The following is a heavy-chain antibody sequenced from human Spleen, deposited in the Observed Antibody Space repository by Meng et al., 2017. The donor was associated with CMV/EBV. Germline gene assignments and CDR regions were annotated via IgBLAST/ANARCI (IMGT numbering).Heavy chain of an antibody. CDR3: ARGDIATSRRPIDSYDMDV. Sequence: GSLRLSCTVSGGSISSYYWSWIRQPPGKGLEWIGYIYYSGTTNYNPSLKSRVTISLHTSKNQFSLKLSSVTAADTAVYYCARGDIATSRRPIDSYDMDVWGQGTTVTVSS. D-gene: IGHD5-12*01. CDR2: IYYSGTT. J-gene: IGHJ6*02. CDR1: GGSISSYY. V-gene: IGHV4-59*01.